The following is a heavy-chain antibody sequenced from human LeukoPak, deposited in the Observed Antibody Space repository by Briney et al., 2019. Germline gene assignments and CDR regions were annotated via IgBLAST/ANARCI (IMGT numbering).Heavy chain of an antibody. CDR1: GFTFTTYS. D-gene: IGHD1-1*01. CDR2: ISTRDTFI. J-gene: IGHJ3*01. CDR3: ARWKPRSDALDV. Sequence: PGGPLRLSCEASGFTFTTYSMTWVRQTPGEGLEWVSSISTRDTFINYADSVKGRFTISRDNAKNSLFLQMTSLRAEDTAMYYCARWKPRSDALDVWGKGTMVMVSS. V-gene: IGHV3-21*01.